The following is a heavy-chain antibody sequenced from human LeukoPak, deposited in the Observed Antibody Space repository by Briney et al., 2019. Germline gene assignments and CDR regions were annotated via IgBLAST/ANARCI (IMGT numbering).Heavy chain of an antibody. Sequence: SETLSLTCTVSGGSISSYYWSWIRQPPGKGLECIGYMYYSGGTNYNPSLKSRVTISVDTSNNQFSLKLSSVTAADTAVYYCARGRSSTSLNYYYYYMDVWGKGTTVTVSS. CDR3: ARGRSSTSLNYYYYYMDV. V-gene: IGHV4-59*01. D-gene: IGHD2-2*01. J-gene: IGHJ6*03. CDR2: MYYSGGT. CDR1: GGSISSYY.